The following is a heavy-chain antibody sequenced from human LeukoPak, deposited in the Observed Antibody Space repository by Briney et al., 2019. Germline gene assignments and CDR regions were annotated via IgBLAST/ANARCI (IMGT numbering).Heavy chain of an antibody. D-gene: IGHD3-10*01. CDR3: ARGLLWFGELLLGMDV. CDR2: ISSSSTYI. Sequence: PGGSLRLSCAASGFTFSSYNMNWVRQAPGKGLEWVSSISSSSTYIYYADSVKGRFTISRDNAKNSLYLQMNSLRAGDTAVYYCARGLLWFGELLLGMDVWGQGTTVTVSS. CDR1: GFTFSSYN. V-gene: IGHV3-21*01. J-gene: IGHJ6*02.